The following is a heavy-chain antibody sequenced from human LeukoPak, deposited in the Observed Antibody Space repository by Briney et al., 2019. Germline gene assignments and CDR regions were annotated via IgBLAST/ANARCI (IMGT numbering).Heavy chain of an antibody. Sequence: PSETLSLTCAVYGGSFSDYYWSWIRQPPGKGLEWIGEINHSGSTNYNPSLKSRVTISVDTSKNQFSLKLSSVTAADTAVYYCAVAMSLNPYYYYMDVWGKGTTVTVSS. CDR2: INHSGST. V-gene: IGHV4-34*01. J-gene: IGHJ6*03. CDR1: GGSFSDYY. CDR3: AVAMSLNPYYYYMDV.